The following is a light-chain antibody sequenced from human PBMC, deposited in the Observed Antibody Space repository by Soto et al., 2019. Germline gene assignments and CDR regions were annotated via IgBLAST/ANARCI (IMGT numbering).Light chain of an antibody. CDR3: QQYDNWPPT. CDR1: RSVSNY. Sequence: EIVLTQSPATLSLSPGESATLSCRASRSVSNYLAWYHQKPGQAPRLLIYGASTRATGIPARFSGSGSGTEFTLTINSLQSEDFVVYYCQQYDNWPPTFGQGTRLEIK. J-gene: IGKJ5*01. CDR2: GAS. V-gene: IGKV3D-15*01.